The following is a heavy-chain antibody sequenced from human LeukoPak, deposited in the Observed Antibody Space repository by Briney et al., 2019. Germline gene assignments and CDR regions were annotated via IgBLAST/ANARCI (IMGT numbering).Heavy chain of an antibody. CDR2: ISFDGSNK. V-gene: IGHV3-30*03. J-gene: IGHJ6*02. Sequence: GGSLRLSCAASGFSFSNYDMHWVRQAPGKGLEWVAVISFDGSNKYYEDSVKGRFTISRDNAKNSLYLQMNSLRAEDTAVYYCARESIVVVPVTYYYGMDVWGQGTTVTVSS. D-gene: IGHD2-2*01. CDR3: ARESIVVVPVTYYYGMDV. CDR1: GFSFSNYD.